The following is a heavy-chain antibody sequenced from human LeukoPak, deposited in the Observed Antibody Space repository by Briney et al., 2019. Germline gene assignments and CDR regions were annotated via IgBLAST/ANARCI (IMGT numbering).Heavy chain of an antibody. CDR3: AKARAQNYYDSSGEFDY. Sequence: SGGSTYSADSVEGRFTISRDNSKNTLYLQMNNLRAEDTAVYYCAKARAQNYYDSSGEFDYWGQGTLVTVSS. CDR2: SGGST. D-gene: IGHD3-22*01. J-gene: IGHJ4*02. V-gene: IGHV3-23*01.